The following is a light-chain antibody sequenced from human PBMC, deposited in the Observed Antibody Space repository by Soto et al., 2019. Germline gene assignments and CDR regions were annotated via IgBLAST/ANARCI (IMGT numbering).Light chain of an antibody. CDR2: AAS. Sequence: DILLTQTHYTLSLSPGERAPLSCSASQSVSSSYLAWYQQKPGQAPRLLIYAASSRATGIPDRFSGSGSGTDFTLTISRLEPEDLAVYYCQQYGSSPRTFGQGTKVDIK. CDR1: QSVSSSY. CDR3: QQYGSSPRT. J-gene: IGKJ1*01. V-gene: IGKV3-20*01.